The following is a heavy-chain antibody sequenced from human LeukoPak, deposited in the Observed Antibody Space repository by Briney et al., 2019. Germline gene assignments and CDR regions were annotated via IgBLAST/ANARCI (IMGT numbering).Heavy chain of an antibody. D-gene: IGHD2-8*02. CDR3: AKARKLGYCTGGVCYISDY. V-gene: IGHV3-23*01. Sequence: GGSLRLSCAASGFTFSSYAMSWVRQAPGKGLEWVSAISDSGGSTYYADPVKGRFTISRDNSKNTLYLQMNSLRAEDTAVYYCAKARKLGYCTGGVCYISDYWGQGTLVTVSS. J-gene: IGHJ4*02. CDR2: ISDSGGST. CDR1: GFTFSSYA.